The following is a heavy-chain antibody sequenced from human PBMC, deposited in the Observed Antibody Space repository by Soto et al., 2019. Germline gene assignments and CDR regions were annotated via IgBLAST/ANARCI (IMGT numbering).Heavy chain of an antibody. J-gene: IGHJ4*02. Sequence: QVQLQESGPGLVKPSETLSLTCTVSGGSISSYYWSWIRQPPGKGLEWIGYIYYSGSTNYNPSLKCRVTISVDTSKNQSSLKLSSVTAAVTAVYYCARLPYSSSAIDYWGQGTLVTVSS. V-gene: IGHV4-59*08. CDR1: GGSISSYY. D-gene: IGHD6-13*01. CDR3: ARLPYSSSAIDY. CDR2: IYYSGST.